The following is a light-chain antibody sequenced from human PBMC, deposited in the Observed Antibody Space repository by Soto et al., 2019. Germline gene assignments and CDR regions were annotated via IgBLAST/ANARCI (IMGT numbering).Light chain of an antibody. Sequence: DIQVTQSPSSLSASLGDRVTITCRAHQAIGVYLACFQQQPGKVPKLLIYAASALQSGVPSRFSGSGSGTDFTLTISSIQPEDIATYYCQNYNSAPLTFGGGTKVEI. CDR3: QNYNSAPLT. V-gene: IGKV1-27*01. CDR1: QAIGVY. J-gene: IGKJ4*02. CDR2: AAS.